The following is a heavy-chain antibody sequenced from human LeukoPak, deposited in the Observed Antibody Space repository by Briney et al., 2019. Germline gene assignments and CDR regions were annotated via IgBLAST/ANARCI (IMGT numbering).Heavy chain of an antibody. CDR2: ISSSGTTI. Sequence: QPGGSLRLSCAASGFTFSSYEMHWVRQVPGKGLEWVSYISSSGTTIYYADSVKGRFTISRDNAKNSVYLQMNSLRDEDTAVYYWGRGLAPRFDYGGQGPRVTVSS. J-gene: IGHJ4*02. CDR1: GFTFSSYE. V-gene: IGHV3-48*03. CDR3: GRGLAPRFDY. D-gene: IGHD6-6*01.